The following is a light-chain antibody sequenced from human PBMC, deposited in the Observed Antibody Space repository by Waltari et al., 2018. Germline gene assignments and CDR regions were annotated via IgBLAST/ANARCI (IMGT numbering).Light chain of an antibody. CDR2: KNN. V-gene: IGLV1-47*01. CDR1: STHIGSNY. J-gene: IGLJ2*01. CDR3: AAWDDSLSGLV. Sequence: QYVLTQPPSASGNTGQRVTISCYRISTHIGSNYVYWYQQVPGTAPKLLIYKNNQRPSGVPDRFSGSKSGTSASLAISGLRSEDEADYYCAAWDDSLSGLVFGGGTKLTVL.